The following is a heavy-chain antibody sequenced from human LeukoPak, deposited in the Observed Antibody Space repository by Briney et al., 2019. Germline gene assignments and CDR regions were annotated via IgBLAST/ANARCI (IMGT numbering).Heavy chain of an antibody. CDR2: ISHSGST. V-gene: IGHV4-59*08. CDR3: ARLATAGYLNY. D-gene: IGHD6-19*01. CDR1: GGSISSYY. Sequence: SETLSLTCTVSGGSISSYYWSWIRQPPGKGLERIGYISHSGSTNYNPSLKSRITISVDTSKKQFSLRVNSVTAADTAVYYCARLATAGYLNYWGQGTLVAVSS. J-gene: IGHJ4*02.